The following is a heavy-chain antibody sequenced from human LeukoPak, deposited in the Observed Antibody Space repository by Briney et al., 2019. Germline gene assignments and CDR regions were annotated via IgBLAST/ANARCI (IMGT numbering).Heavy chain of an antibody. CDR3: ARRTSNPVGAIDY. CDR1: GGSISISNYY. CDR2: ISYSGT. J-gene: IGHJ4*02. Sequence: SETLSLTCTVSGGSISISNYYWGWLRQPPGRGLGWIGSISYSGTYYNPSLKSRLTISVDTSKNHFSLNLRSVTAADTAVYYCARRTSNPVGAIDYWGQGTLVTVSS. D-gene: IGHD1-26*01. V-gene: IGHV4-39*01.